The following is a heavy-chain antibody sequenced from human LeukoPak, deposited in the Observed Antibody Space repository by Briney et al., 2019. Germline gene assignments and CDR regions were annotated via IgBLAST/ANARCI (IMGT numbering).Heavy chain of an antibody. D-gene: IGHD1-26*01. J-gene: IGHJ4*02. CDR2: IYSDAIT. Sequence: TGGSLRLSCAGSGFAVSNSYMSWVRQAPGKGLEWVSIIYSDAITYYADSVKGRFTISRDNSKNTLSLQMNSLRAEDTAVYYCVRDSTTFRFGNWGQGTLVTVSS. CDR1: GFAVSNSY. CDR3: VRDSTTFRFGN. V-gene: IGHV3-53*01.